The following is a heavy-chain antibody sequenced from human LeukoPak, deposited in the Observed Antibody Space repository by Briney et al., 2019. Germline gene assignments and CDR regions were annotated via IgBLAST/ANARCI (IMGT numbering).Heavy chain of an antibody. CDR1: GFTFNNYG. Sequence: GGSLRLSCAASGFTFNNYGIHWVRQAPGKGLEWLAVISYDGNTKYYADSVKGRFTVSRDNSKNTLYLQMNSLRPEDTALYYCAKEMRPSHTSTDAFDIWGQGTMVTVSS. J-gene: IGHJ3*02. V-gene: IGHV3-30*18. CDR2: ISYDGNTK. CDR3: AKEMRPSHTSTDAFDI.